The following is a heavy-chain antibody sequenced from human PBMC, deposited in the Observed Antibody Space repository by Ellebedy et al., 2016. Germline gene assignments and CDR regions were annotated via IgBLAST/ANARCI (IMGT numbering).Heavy chain of an antibody. CDR1: GFSFSNSY. CDR2: IDGSGSLI. V-gene: IGHV3-11*01. CDR3: TTDPRVGYP. J-gene: IGHJ5*02. Sequence: GGSLRLSXAASGFSFSNSYMTWIRQAPGKGPEWLAYIDGSGSLIDYAGSVKGRFIISRDNAKETLFLQMNGLRADDTAVYYCTTDPRVGYPWGQGTLVTVSS. D-gene: IGHD2-15*01.